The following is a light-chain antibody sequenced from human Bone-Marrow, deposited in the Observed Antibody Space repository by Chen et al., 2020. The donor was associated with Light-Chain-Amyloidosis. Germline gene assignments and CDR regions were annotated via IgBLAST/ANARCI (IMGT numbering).Light chain of an antibody. CDR1: SGSVSVSRS. V-gene: IGLV8-61*01. CDR2: STK. Sequence: QTVVTQEPSFSVSPGEPVTLTCGLSSGSVSVSRSPTWYQQTPGQPPRTLIGSTKTRSSGVPDRFSASILGNKAALTSTGVQVDDEADYYCVVFLGSGIWEFGGGTKLTVL. J-gene: IGLJ3*02. CDR3: VVFLGSGIWE.